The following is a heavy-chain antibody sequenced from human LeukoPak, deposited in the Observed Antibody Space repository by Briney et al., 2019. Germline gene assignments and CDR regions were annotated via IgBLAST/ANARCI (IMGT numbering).Heavy chain of an antibody. CDR3: ARIGYSYGPIYYYYMDV. CDR1: GYSISSGYY. D-gene: IGHD5-18*01. J-gene: IGHJ6*03. V-gene: IGHV4-38-2*01. CDR2: IYHSGST. Sequence: SETLSLTCAVSGYSISSGYYWGWIRQPPGKGLEWIGSIYHSGSTYYNPSLKSRVTISVDTSKNQFSLKLSSVTAEDTAVYYCARIGYSYGPIYYYYMDVWGKGTTVTVSS.